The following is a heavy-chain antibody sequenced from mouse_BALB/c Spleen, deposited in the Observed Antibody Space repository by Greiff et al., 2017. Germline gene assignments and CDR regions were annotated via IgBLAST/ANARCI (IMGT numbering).Heavy chain of an antibody. D-gene: IGHD1-1*01. CDR2: INSNGGST. CDR1: GFTFSSYG. V-gene: IGHV5-6-3*01. Sequence: EVKLMESGGGLVQPGGSLKLSCAASGFTFSSYGMSWVRQTPDKRLELVATINSNGGSTYYPDSVKGRFTISRDNARNILYLQMSSLRSEDTAMYYCARVPYYYGSSYPYYAMDYWGQGTSVTVSS. J-gene: IGHJ4*01. CDR3: ARVPYYYGSSYPYYAMDY.